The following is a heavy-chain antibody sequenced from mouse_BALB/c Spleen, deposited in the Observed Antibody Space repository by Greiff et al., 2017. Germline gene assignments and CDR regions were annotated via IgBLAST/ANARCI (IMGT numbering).Heavy chain of an antibody. J-gene: IGHJ3*01. CDR1: GFSLTSYG. CDR2: IWSGGST. D-gene: IGHD2-14*01. V-gene: IGHV2-4-1*01. Sequence: VMLVESGPGLVQPSQSLSITCTVSGFSLTSYGVHWVRQSPGKGLEWLGVIWSGGSTDYNAAFISRLSISKDNSKSQVFFKMNSLQADDTAIYYCARNYRKAWFAYWGQGTLVTVSA. CDR3: ARNYRKAWFAY.